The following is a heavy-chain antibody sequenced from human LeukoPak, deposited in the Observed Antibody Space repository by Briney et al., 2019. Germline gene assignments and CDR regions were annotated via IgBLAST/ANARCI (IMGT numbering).Heavy chain of an antibody. V-gene: IGHV4-38-2*01. Sequence: SETLSLTCAVSGYSISSGYYWAWIRQPPGKGLEWIGSIYHSGSTYYNPSLKSRVTISVDTSKNQFSLKLSSVTAADTAVYYCARLDNVVVPAAIGIHDAFDIWGQGTMVTVSS. D-gene: IGHD2-2*02. CDR1: GYSISSGYY. CDR2: IYHSGST. J-gene: IGHJ3*02. CDR3: ARLDNVVVPAAIGIHDAFDI.